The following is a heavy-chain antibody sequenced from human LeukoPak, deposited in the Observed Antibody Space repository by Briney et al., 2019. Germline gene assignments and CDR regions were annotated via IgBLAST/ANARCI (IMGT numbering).Heavy chain of an antibody. V-gene: IGHV1-18*01. CDR1: GGAFTSYG. J-gene: IGHJ4*02. D-gene: IGHD3-9*01. CDR3: AVLPYYDIVTGYYN. CDR2: ISAYNGNT. Sequence: ASVKASCKASGGAFTSYGISGVRQAPGQGLEWMGWISAYNGNTNYAQTLQGRVTMTTDTSTSTAYMELRSLRSDDTAVYYCAVLPYYDIVTGYYNWGQGTLVTVSS.